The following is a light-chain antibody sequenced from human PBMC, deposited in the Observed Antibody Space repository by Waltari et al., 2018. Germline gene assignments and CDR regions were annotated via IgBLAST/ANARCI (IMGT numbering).Light chain of an antibody. CDR1: HSLVYTDGISY. V-gene: IGKV2-30*01. Sequence: DVGLTQSPLSLPVTPGQSASISCRSSHSLVYTDGISYLNWFHQRPGQAPRRLIYKVSNRDSGVPDRFSGSGSGTDFTLMISSVEADDVGVYFCMQATHWPVTFGQGARLEIK. J-gene: IGKJ5*01. CDR2: KVS. CDR3: MQATHWPVT.